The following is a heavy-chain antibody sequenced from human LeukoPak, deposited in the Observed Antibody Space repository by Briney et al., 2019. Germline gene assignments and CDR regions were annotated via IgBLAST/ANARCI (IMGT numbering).Heavy chain of an antibody. J-gene: IGHJ4*02. V-gene: IGHV3-23*01. CDR3: AKRGVVIRVILVGFHKEAYYFDS. CDR2: ISGSAGGT. Sequence: GGSQRLSCAVSGITLSNYGMSWVRQAPGKGLEWVAGISGSAGGTNYADSVKGRFTISRDNSKNTLYLQMNRLRAEDTAVYFCAKRGVVIRVILVGFHKEAYYFDSWGQGALVTVSS. CDR1: GITLSNYG. D-gene: IGHD3-22*01.